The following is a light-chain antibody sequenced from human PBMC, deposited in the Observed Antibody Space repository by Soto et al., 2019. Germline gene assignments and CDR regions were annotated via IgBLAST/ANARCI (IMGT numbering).Light chain of an antibody. CDR2: AAS. CDR3: QKYNSAPLT. V-gene: IGKV1-27*01. J-gene: IGKJ4*01. Sequence: DIQMTQSPSSLSASLGDRVTITCRASQGIGVYLAWFQRKPGNVPRLLIYAASTLQSGVPSRFSGSGSGTDFTLTISSLQPEDVATYYCQKYNSAPLTFGGGTKVEIK. CDR1: QGIGVY.